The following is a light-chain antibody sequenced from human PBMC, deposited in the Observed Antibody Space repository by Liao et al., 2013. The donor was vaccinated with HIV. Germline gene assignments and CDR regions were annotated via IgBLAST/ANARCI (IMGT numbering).Light chain of an antibody. V-gene: IGLV3-1*01. CDR1: KLGDKY. CDR2: QDI. Sequence: SYELTQPPSVSVSPGQTASIICSGDKLGDKYVCWYKQKPGQSPVLVIYQDIKRPSGIPERFSGSTSGNAATLTISGTQAMDEAAYYCQAWDITTGVFGAGTTLTVL. J-gene: IGLJ3*02. CDR3: QAWDITTGV.